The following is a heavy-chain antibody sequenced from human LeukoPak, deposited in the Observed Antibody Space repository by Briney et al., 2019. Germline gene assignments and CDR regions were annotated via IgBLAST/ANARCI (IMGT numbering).Heavy chain of an antibody. J-gene: IGHJ6*03. CDR2: IYTSGST. Sequence: SETLSLTCTVSGGSISSYYWSWIRQPPGKGLEWIGRIYTSGSTNYNPSLKSRVTISVDTSKNQFSLKLSSVTAADTAVYYCARAIRKEDYYYYMDVWGKGTTVTVSS. CDR3: ARAIRKEDYYYYMDV. CDR1: GGSISSYY. V-gene: IGHV4-4*08.